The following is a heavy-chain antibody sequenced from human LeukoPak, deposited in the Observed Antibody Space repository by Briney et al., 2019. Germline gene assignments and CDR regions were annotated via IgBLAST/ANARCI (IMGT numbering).Heavy chain of an antibody. J-gene: IGHJ6*03. V-gene: IGHV4-39*01. Sequence: SETLSLTCAVYGGSFSGYYWGWIRQPPGKGLEWIGSIYYSGSTYYNPSLKSRVTISVDTSKNQFSLKLSSVTAADTAVYYCARHPMSPYGLVMDVWGKGTTVTVSS. D-gene: IGHD3-10*01. CDR2: IYYSGST. CDR1: GGSFSGYY. CDR3: ARHPMSPYGLVMDV.